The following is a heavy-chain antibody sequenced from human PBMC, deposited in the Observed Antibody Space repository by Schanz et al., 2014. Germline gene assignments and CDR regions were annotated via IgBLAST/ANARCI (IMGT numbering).Heavy chain of an antibody. CDR2: LSEGGGGT. V-gene: IGHV3-23*01. CDR1: GFTLSNYA. J-gene: IGHJ4*02. D-gene: IGHD2-15*01. Sequence: EVQLLESGGGLVQPGGSLKLSCAASGFTLSNYAMSWVRQAPGKGLEWVSALSEGGGGTHYADSVKGRFTISRDSSKTALFLQMNSLRTEGTAVYDYASLDPYCRSGTCSPAFDNWGQGTLVIVSS. CDR3: ASLDPYCRSGTCSPAFDN.